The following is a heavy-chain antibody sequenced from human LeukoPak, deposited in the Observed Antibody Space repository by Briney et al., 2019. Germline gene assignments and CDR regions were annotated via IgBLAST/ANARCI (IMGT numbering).Heavy chain of an antibody. D-gene: IGHD5-18*01. CDR1: GYTFTSYG. J-gene: IGHJ4*02. CDR2: ISAYNGNT. CDR3: ARDLSTAMVAYYFDY. Sequence: ASVKVSCKASGYTFTSYGISWVRQAPGQGLEWMGWISAYNGNTNYAQKLQGRVTMTTDTSTGTAYMELRSLRSDNTAVYYCARDLSTAMVAYYFDYWGQGTLVTVSS. V-gene: IGHV1-18*01.